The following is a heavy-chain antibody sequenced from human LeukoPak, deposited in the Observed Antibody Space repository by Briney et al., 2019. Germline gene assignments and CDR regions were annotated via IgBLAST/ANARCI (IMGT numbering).Heavy chain of an antibody. D-gene: IGHD3-10*01. CDR2: IKPSSGGT. CDR1: GYTFTGYY. J-gene: IGHJ6*03. CDR3: ARDLMVRGPMDV. Sequence: ASVKVSCKASGYTFTGYYIHWVRHAPGQGLEWMGWIKPSSGGTNYAQNFQGRVTMTRHTSINTAYMELSRLRSDDTAVYYCARDLMVRGPMDVWGKGTTVTVSS. V-gene: IGHV1-2*02.